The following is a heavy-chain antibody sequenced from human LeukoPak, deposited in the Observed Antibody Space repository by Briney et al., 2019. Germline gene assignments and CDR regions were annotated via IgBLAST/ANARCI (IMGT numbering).Heavy chain of an antibody. Sequence: PSQTLSLTCTVSGGSISSNFWNWIRQPPGKGLEWIGYIYYSGSTNYNPSLKSRVTISVDTSKNQFSLKLNSVTAADTAVYYCARRHPWAGGLFDHWGQGTLVTVSS. CDR2: IYYSGST. CDR3: ARRHPWAGGLFDH. V-gene: IGHV4-59*08. J-gene: IGHJ4*02. CDR1: GGSISSNF. D-gene: IGHD3-10*01.